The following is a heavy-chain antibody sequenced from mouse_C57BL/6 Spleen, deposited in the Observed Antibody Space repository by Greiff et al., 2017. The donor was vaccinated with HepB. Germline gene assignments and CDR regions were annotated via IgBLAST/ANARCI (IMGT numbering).Heavy chain of an antibody. Sequence: VMLVESGPGLVQPSQSLSITCTVSGFSLTSYGVHWVRQSPGKGLEWLGVIWSGGSTDYNAAFISRLSISKDNSKSQVFFKMNSLQADDTAIYYCARIGDYDYDGAYWGQGTLVTVSA. CDR3: ARIGDYDYDGAY. D-gene: IGHD2-4*01. V-gene: IGHV2-2*01. CDR1: GFSLTSYG. J-gene: IGHJ3*01. CDR2: IWSGGST.